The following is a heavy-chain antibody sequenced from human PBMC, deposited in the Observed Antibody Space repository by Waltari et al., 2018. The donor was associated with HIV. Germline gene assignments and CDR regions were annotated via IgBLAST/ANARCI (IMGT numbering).Heavy chain of an antibody. CDR3: AKELRSGYSYYYYGMDV. CDR2: IRYDGNTK. V-gene: IGHV3-30*02. Sequence: QGQLVESGGGVVQPGGALRLSCAGSGSCFSISGMHWVRQAPGKGLEWVAFIRYDGNTKYTADSVKGRFTITRDTAKNALYLQMSSLRAEDTAVYYCAKELRSGYSYYYYGMDVWGQGTTVTVSS. J-gene: IGHJ6*02. CDR1: GSCFSISG. D-gene: IGHD2-15*01.